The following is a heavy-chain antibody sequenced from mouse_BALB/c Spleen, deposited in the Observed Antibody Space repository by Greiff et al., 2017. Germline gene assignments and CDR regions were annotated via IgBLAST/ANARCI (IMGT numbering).Heavy chain of an antibody. CDR2: INPSNGGT. CDR3: TRTGDARIPLAWFAY. J-gene: IGHJ3*01. D-gene: IGHD3-3*01. V-gene: IGHV1S81*02. Sequence: QVQLQQPGAELVKPGASVKLSCKASGYTFTSYYMYWVKQRPGQGLEWIGGINPSNGGTNFNEKFKSKATLTVDKSSSTAYMQLSSLTSEDSAVYYCTRTGDARIPLAWFAYWGQGTLVTVSA. CDR1: GYTFTSYY.